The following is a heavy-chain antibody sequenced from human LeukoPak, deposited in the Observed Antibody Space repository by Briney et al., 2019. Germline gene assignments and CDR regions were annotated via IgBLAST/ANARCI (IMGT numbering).Heavy chain of an antibody. J-gene: IGHJ6*03. CDR3: ARFSYYYYYMDV. V-gene: IGHV4-39*01. Sequence: SETLSLTCIVSGGSISSSSYYWGWIRQPPGKELEWIGSIYYSGSTYYNPSLKSRVTISVDTSKIQFSLKLSSVPAADTAVYYCARFSYYYYYMDVWGKGTTVTVSS. CDR2: IYYSGST. CDR1: GGSISSSSYY.